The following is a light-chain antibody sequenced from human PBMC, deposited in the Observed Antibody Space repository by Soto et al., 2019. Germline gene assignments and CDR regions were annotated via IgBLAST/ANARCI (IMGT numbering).Light chain of an antibody. CDR2: DAS. V-gene: IGKV1-5*01. CDR3: QQYNSYSWT. CDR1: QSISSW. J-gene: IGKJ1*01. Sequence: DLQMTQAPSTLSASLGDRGTITCRASQSISSWLAWYQQKPGKAPKLLIYDASSLESGVPSRFSGSGSGTEFTLTISSLQPDDFATYYCQQYNSYSWTFGQGTKVDIK.